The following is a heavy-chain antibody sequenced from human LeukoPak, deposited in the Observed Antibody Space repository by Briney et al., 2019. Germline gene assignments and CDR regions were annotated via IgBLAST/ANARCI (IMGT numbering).Heavy chain of an antibody. J-gene: IGHJ4*02. D-gene: IGHD3-22*01. Sequence: GGSLRLSCAASGFTFSSYAMSWVRQAPGKGLEWVSAISGSGGSTYYADSVKGRFTISRDNSKNTLYLQMNSLRAEGTAVYYCAKGRGIVVVTTGDYWGQGTLVTVS. V-gene: IGHV3-23*01. CDR3: AKGRGIVVVTTGDY. CDR2: ISGSGGST. CDR1: GFTFSSYA.